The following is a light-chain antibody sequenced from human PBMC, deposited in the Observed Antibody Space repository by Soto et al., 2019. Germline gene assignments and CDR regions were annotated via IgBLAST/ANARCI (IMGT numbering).Light chain of an antibody. V-gene: IGKV3-15*01. CDR3: QQYNDWPRT. CDR2: GAS. Sequence: EIVLTQSPATLSVSPGERATLSCSASQSVSSNLVWYQQQPGQAPRLLIYGASTRATGIPARFSGSGSGTEFTLTISSLQSEDFAVYCCQQYNDWPRTFGQGTKVDI. J-gene: IGKJ1*01. CDR1: QSVSSN.